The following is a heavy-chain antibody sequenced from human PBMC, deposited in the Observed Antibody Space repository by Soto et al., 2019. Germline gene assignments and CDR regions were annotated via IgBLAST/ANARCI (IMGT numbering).Heavy chain of an antibody. V-gene: IGHV1-18*01. D-gene: IGHD2-2*01. CDR2: ISAYNGNT. CDR3: ERDPREIVVVPAARLPTYYYMEV. J-gene: IGHJ6*03. Sequence: QVQLVQSGAEVKKPGASVKVSCKASGYTFTSYGISWVRQAPGQGLEWMGWISAYNGNTNYAQKVQGRVTMTTDTSTSTAYMELRSLRSDDTAVHYCERDPREIVVVPAARLPTYYYMEVWGEGTTVNVSS. CDR1: GYTFTSYG.